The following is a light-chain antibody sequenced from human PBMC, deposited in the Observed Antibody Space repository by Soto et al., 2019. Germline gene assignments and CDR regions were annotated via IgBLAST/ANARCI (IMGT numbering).Light chain of an antibody. CDR3: AAWDDSLSGWV. V-gene: IGLV1-47*01. Sequence: QLVLTQPPSASGTPGQRVTISCSGSSSNIGSNYVYWYQQLPGTAPKLLIYRNNQRPSGVPDRFSGSKSGTSASLAISGLRSEDEADYHCAAWDDSLSGWVFGGGTKVTVL. CDR1: SSNIGSNY. J-gene: IGLJ3*02. CDR2: RNN.